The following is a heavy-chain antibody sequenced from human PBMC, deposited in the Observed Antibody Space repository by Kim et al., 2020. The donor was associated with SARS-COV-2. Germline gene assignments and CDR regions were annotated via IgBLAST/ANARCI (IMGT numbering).Heavy chain of an antibody. CDR3: ARATWGSPYSPAYYFDY. CDR1: GGSIGNYY. D-gene: IGHD2-15*01. CDR2: ISYSGST. J-gene: IGHJ4*02. V-gene: IGHV4-59*01. Sequence: SETLSLTCIVSGGSIGNYYWSWIRQPPGKGLEWIGHISYSGSTNHNPSLRSRVTMSVDTSKKQFSLKLSSVSAADTAVYYCARATWGSPYSPAYYFDYWGQGSLVTVSS.